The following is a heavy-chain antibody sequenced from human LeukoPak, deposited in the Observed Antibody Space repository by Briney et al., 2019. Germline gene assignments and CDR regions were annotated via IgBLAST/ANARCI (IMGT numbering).Heavy chain of an antibody. CDR2: IIPIFDTT. Sequence: SVKVSCKASGYTFTSYGISWVRQAPGQGLKWMGGIIPIFDTTKYAQKLQGRVTMTADESTSTAYMELSSLRSEDTAVYYCARMSSYGDYVRGIDYWGQGTLVTVSS. J-gene: IGHJ4*02. D-gene: IGHD4-17*01. V-gene: IGHV1-69*13. CDR3: ARMSSYGDYVRGIDY. CDR1: GYTFTSYG.